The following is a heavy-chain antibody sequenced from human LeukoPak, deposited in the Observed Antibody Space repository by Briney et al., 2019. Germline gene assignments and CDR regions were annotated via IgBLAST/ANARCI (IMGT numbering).Heavy chain of an antibody. Sequence: GGSLRLSCAVSGITLSNYGMSWVRQVPGKGLEWVSGICGSGGNTYYADSVKGRFTISRDNSKNTLYLQMNSLRAEDTAVYFCAKRGVVIRVFLVGFHKEASYFDSWGQGALVTVSS. D-gene: IGHD3-10*01. CDR1: GITLSNYG. CDR3: AKRGVVIRVFLVGFHKEASYFDS. V-gene: IGHV3-23*01. J-gene: IGHJ4*02. CDR2: ICGSGGNT.